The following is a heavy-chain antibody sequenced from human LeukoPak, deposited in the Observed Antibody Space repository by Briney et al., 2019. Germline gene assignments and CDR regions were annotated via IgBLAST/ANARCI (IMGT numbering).Heavy chain of an antibody. CDR3: ARDQTYSSGWYSLGWFDP. D-gene: IGHD6-13*01. CDR2: ITSSSSYT. Sequence: ETLSLTCTVSGGSISSSSYYWGWIRQPPGKGLEWISSITSSSSYTFYADSVKGRFTISRDNAKKSLFLQMNSLRAEDTAAYYCARDQTYSSGWYSLGWFDPWGQGTLVTVSS. V-gene: IGHV3-21*04. J-gene: IGHJ5*02. CDR1: GGSISSSS.